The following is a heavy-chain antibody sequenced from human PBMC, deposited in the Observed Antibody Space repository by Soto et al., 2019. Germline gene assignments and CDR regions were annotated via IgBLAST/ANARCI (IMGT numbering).Heavy chain of an antibody. D-gene: IGHD5-18*01. CDR3: ARDPAKYTAMASDY. V-gene: IGHV1-18*04. CDR1: GYTFTGYY. J-gene: IGHJ4*02. CDR2: ISAYNGNT. Sequence: ASVKVSCKASGYTFTGYYMHWARQAPGQGLEWMGWISAYNGNTNYAQKLQGRVTMTTDTSTSTAYMELRSLRSDDTAVYYCARDPAKYTAMASDYWGQGTLVTVSS.